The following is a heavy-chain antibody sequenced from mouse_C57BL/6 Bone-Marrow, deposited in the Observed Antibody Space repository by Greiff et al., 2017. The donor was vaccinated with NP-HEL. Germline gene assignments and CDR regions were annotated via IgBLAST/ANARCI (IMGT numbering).Heavy chain of an antibody. CDR3: ARDYYGSSYYFDY. D-gene: IGHD1-1*01. V-gene: IGHV5-6*01. J-gene: IGHJ2*01. CDR1: GFTFSRYG. CDR2: ISSGGSYT. Sequence: EVKLVESGGDLVKPGGSLKLSCAASGFTFSRYGMSWVRQTPDKRLEWVATISSGGSYTYYPDSVKGRFTISRDNAKNTLYLQMSSLKSEDTAMYYCARDYYGSSYYFDYWGQGTTLTVSS.